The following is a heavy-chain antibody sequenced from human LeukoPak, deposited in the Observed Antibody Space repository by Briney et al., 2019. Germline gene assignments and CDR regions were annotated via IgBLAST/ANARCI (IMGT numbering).Heavy chain of an antibody. D-gene: IGHD6-19*01. V-gene: IGHV4-59*01. CDR3: ARGNIAVAGIFDS. CDR2: VYYNGNT. Sequence: PSETLSLTCTVSGGSISSYYWNWIRQSPGKGLEWIAYVYYNGNTNYNPPLKSRVTMSVDTSKNHFSLNLSSVTAADTAVYYCARGNIAVAGIFDSWGQGTLVTVSS. J-gene: IGHJ4*02. CDR1: GGSISSYY.